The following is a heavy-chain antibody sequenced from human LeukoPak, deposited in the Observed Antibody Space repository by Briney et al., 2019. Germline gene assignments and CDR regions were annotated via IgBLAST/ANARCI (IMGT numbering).Heavy chain of an antibody. CDR1: GFTFSSYA. J-gene: IGHJ4*02. D-gene: IGHD1-26*01. CDR2: ISYDGSNK. CDR3: ATQVGAFDY. Sequence: GGSLRLSCAASGFTFSSYAMHWVRQAPGKGLEWVAVISYDGSNKYYADSVKGRFTISRDNSKNTLYLQMNSLRAEDTAVYYCATQVGAFDYWGRGTLVTVSS. V-gene: IGHV3-30-3*01.